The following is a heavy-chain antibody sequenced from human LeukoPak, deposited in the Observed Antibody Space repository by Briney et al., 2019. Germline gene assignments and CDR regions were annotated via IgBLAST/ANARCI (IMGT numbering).Heavy chain of an antibody. CDR3: ARLANVGYPRNSFDY. J-gene: IGHJ4*02. CDR1: GGSINSTSYF. V-gene: IGHV4-39*01. Sequence: SETLSLTCTVSGGSINSTSYFWGWIRQPPGKGPEWIGSINYSGRTYYNPSLKSRVTISMDTSKNQFSLKLSSVTAADTAVYYCARLANVGYPRNSFDYWGQGTLVTVSS. D-gene: IGHD1/OR15-1a*01. CDR2: INYSGRT.